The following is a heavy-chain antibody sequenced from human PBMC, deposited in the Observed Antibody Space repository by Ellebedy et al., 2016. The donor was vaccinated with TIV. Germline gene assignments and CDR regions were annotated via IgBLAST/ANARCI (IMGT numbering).Heavy chain of an antibody. CDR3: ARENPSMVRGVIVLYYYYYMDV. CDR2: IYYSGST. D-gene: IGHD3-10*01. CDR1: GGSISSSSYY. J-gene: IGHJ6*03. V-gene: IGHV4-39*07. Sequence: SETLSLXXTVSGGSISSSSYYWGWIRQPPGKGLEWIGSIYYSGSTYYNPSLKSRVTISVDTSKNQFSLKLSSVTAADTAVYYCARENPSMVRGVIVLYYYYYMDVWGKGTTVTVSS.